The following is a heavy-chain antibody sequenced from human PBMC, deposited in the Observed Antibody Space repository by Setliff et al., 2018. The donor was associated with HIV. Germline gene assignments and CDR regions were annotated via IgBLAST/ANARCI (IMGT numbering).Heavy chain of an antibody. CDR3: ATDPKGDGWAYFDS. CDR1: GASMTSHY. D-gene: IGHD6-19*01. Sequence: SETLSLTCSVAGASMTSHYLTWIRQPRGMGLEWIGNIYGSGTTKYNPSLRSRVTISVDKSKNQLSLSLDSVTAADTAVYYCATDPKGDGWAYFDSWGQGTLVTAS. CDR2: IYGSGTT. V-gene: IGHV4-59*11. J-gene: IGHJ4*02.